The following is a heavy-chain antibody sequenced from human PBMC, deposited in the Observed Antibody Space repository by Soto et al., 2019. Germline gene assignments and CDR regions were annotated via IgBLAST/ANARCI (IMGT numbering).Heavy chain of an antibody. Sequence: GASVKVSCKASGGTFSSYAISWVRQAPGQGLEWMGGIIPIFGTANYAQKFQGRVTITADESTSTAYMELSSLRSEDTAVYYCARDGKVVVVVAATSDYYYGMDVWGQGTTVTVSS. D-gene: IGHD2-15*01. J-gene: IGHJ6*02. V-gene: IGHV1-69*13. CDR1: GGTFSSYA. CDR2: IIPIFGTA. CDR3: ARDGKVVVVVAATSDYYYGMDV.